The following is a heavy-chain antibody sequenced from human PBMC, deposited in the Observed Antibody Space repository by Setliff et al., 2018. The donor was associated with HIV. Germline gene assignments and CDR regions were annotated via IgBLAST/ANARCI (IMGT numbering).Heavy chain of an antibody. Sequence: KTSETLSLTCTVSGGSISNYYWSWIRQPPGKGLEWIGYMYYSGNTNYNPSLKSRVTISVDTSKSQFSLKLNSVTAADTAVYYCARDQSDWFYWGQGTLVTVSS. CDR1: GGSISNYY. D-gene: IGHD3-3*01. CDR3: ARDQSDWFY. J-gene: IGHJ4*02. V-gene: IGHV4-59*01. CDR2: MYYSGNT.